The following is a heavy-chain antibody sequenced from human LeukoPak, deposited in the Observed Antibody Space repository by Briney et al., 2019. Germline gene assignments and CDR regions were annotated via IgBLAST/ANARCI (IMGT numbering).Heavy chain of an antibody. CDR3: ARSDYGDYVPYDAFDI. CDR2: ISSSSYI. Sequence: PGGSLRLSCAASGFTFSSYSMNWVRQAPGKGLEWVSSISSSSYIYYADSVKGRFTISRDNAKNSLYLQMNSLRAEDTAVYYCARSDYGDYVPYDAFDIWGQGTMVTVSS. CDR1: GFTFSSYS. V-gene: IGHV3-21*01. D-gene: IGHD4-17*01. J-gene: IGHJ3*02.